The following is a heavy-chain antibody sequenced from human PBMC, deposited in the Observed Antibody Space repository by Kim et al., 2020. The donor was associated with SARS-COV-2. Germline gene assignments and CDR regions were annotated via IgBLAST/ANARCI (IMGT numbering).Heavy chain of an antibody. CDR1: GYTFTTYG. CDR2: IDTSTGNP. J-gene: IGHJ4*02. D-gene: IGHD3-3*02. V-gene: IGHV7-4-1*04. Sequence: ASVKVSCKASGYTFTTYGIHWVRQAPGQGLEWMGWIDTSTGNPTYAQGFTGRFVFSLDTSVNMAYLQIRNLKAADTAVYYCARVSDPIAYWCQGTLVTVSS. CDR3: ARVSDPIAY.